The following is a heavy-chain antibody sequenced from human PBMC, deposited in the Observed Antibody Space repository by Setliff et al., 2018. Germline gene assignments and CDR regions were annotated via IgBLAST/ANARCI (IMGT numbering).Heavy chain of an antibody. CDR2: ISSSGSYI. J-gene: IGHJ4*02. V-gene: IGHV3-21*05. Sequence: KPGGSLRLSCAASGFTFSSYAMHWVRQAPGKGPEWVSYISSSGSYIYYADSVKGRFTISRDNAKNSLYLQMNSLRAEDTAVYYCARDEGMGNYYDSSGYFWGQGTLVTVSS. D-gene: IGHD3-22*01. CDR1: GFTFSSYA. CDR3: ARDEGMGNYYDSSGYF.